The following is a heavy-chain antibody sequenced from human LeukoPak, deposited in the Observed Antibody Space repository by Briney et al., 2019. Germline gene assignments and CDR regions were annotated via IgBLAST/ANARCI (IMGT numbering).Heavy chain of an antibody. Sequence: PSETLSLTCTVSGGSVSSGGYFWGWIRQPPGKGLEWIASISNSGSTYDNPSLRSRVTIFVDTSKNQFSLKLSSVTAADTAVYYCARESVGHTWDYYYYYYMDVWGKGTTVTVSS. CDR2: ISNSGST. V-gene: IGHV4-39*07. CDR1: GGSVSSGGYF. D-gene: IGHD7-27*01. CDR3: ARESVGHTWDYYYYYYMDV. J-gene: IGHJ6*03.